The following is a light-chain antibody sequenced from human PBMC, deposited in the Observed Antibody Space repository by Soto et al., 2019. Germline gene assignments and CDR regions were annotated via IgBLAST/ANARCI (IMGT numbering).Light chain of an antibody. CDR1: GSNIGSNT. CDR2: SNN. V-gene: IGLV1-44*01. J-gene: IGLJ1*01. Sequence: QSVLTQPPSASGTPGQRVTISCSGSGSNIGSNTVDWYQQLPGTAPKLLIYSNNQRPSGVPDRFSGSKSGTSVSLAISGLQSEDEADYYCAAWDDSLNGRLFGTGTQVTVL. CDR3: AAWDDSLNGRL.